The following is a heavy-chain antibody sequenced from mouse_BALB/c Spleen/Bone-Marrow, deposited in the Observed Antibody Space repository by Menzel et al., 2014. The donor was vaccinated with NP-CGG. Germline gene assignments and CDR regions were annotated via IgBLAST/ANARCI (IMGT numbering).Heavy chain of an antibody. J-gene: IGHJ4*01. CDR1: GYTLTSYW. D-gene: IGHD2-1*01. CDR3: ARYGNYDAMDY. V-gene: IGHV1S81*02. Sequence: VQLQQSGAELVKPGASVKLPCKASGYTLTSYWMHWVKQRPGQGLEWIGEINPSNGRTNYNETFKSKATLTVDKSSTTAYMQRSSLTSDDSAVYYCARYGNYDAMDYWGQGTSVTVSS. CDR2: INPSNGRT.